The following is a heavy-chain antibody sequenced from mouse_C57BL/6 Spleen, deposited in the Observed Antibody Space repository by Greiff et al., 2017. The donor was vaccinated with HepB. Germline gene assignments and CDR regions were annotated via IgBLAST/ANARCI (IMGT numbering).Heavy chain of an antibody. D-gene: IGHD4-1*01. J-gene: IGHJ3*01. CDR3: AREATGAGFAY. Sequence: QVQLKQSGAELVKPGASVKISCKASGYAFSSYWMNWVKQRPGKGLEWIGQIYPGDGDTNYNGKFKGKATLTADKSSSTAYMQLSSLTSEDSAVYFCAREATGAGFAYWGQGTLVTVSA. CDR1: GYAFSSYW. V-gene: IGHV1-80*01. CDR2: IYPGDGDT.